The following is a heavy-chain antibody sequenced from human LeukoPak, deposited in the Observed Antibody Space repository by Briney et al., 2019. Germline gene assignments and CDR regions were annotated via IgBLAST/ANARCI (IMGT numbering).Heavy chain of an antibody. CDR1: GGSISNEDW. J-gene: IGHJ6*02. V-gene: IGHV4-4*02. CDR3: AGSPIGYGMDV. Sequence: SGTLSLTCAVSGGSISNEDWWGWVRRPPGKGLEWIGEIYHSGSTNYIPSLKSRVTISVDKSKNQFSLKLTSVTAADTAVYYCAGSPIGYGMDVWGQGTTVTVSS. CDR2: IYHSGST.